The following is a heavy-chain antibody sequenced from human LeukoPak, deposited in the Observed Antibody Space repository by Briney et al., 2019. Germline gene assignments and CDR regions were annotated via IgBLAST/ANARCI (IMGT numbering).Heavy chain of an antibody. CDR1: GGSISSYY. V-gene: IGHV4-59*01. CDR2: IYYSGST. D-gene: IGHD4-17*01. CDR3: ARYGKIYGDYDNYFDY. J-gene: IGHJ4*02. Sequence: KPSETLSLTCTVSGGSISSYYWSWIRQPPGKGLEWIGYIYYSGSTNYNPSLKSRVTISVDTSKNQFSLKLISVTAADTAVYYCARYGKIYGDYDNYFDYWGQGTLVTVSS.